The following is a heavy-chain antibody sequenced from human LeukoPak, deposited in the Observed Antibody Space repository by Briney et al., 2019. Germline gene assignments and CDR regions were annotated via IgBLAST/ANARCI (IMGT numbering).Heavy chain of an antibody. D-gene: IGHD2-8*02. CDR2: ISPTGSTT. Sequence: GGSLRLSCTASGFSFSGHWMHWARQLPGKGLVWVSRISPTGSTTSYAASVKGRFTVSRDNAKNTLYLQVNNLRAEDTAVYYCARGPNSHWSGLAFWGQGTLLTVSP. J-gene: IGHJ4*02. V-gene: IGHV3-74*01. CDR1: GFSFSGHW. CDR3: ARGPNSHWSGLAF.